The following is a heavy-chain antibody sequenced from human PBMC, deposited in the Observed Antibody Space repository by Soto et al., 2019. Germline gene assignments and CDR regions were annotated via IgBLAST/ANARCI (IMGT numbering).Heavy chain of an antibody. D-gene: IGHD3-22*01. J-gene: IGHJ4*02. Sequence: EVQLLESGGGLVQPGGSLRLSCAASGFTFSSYAMSWVRQAPGKGLEWVSAISGSGGSTYYADSVKGRFTISRDNSKNTLYLQMNSLRAEDTAVYYCAKDLNFGSSGYYPGDFDYWGQGTLVTVSS. CDR3: AKDLNFGSSGYYPGDFDY. CDR2: ISGSGGST. CDR1: GFTFSSYA. V-gene: IGHV3-23*01.